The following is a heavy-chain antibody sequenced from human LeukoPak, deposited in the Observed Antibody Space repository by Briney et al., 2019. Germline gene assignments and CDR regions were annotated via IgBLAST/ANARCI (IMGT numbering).Heavy chain of an antibody. D-gene: IGHD3-22*01. CDR1: GYTFTSYD. J-gene: IGHJ6*03. V-gene: IGHV1-8*01. CDR3: AREYYYDSSGYYYGDYYYYMDV. CDR2: MNPNSGNT. Sequence: ASVKVSCKASGYTFTSYDINWVRQATGQGLEWMGWMNPNSGNTGYAQKFQGRVTMTRNTSIGTAYMELSSLRSEDTAVYYCAREYYYDSSGYYYGDYYYYMDVWGKGTTVTVSS.